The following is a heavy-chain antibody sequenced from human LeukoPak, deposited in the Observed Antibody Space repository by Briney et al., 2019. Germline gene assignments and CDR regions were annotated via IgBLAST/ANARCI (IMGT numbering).Heavy chain of an antibody. D-gene: IGHD5-18*01. Sequence: TGGSLRLSCAASGFTFNSYAMHWVRQAPGKGLEWVTFISYDGSNKYYADSVRGRFTISRDNSKNTLYLQMNSLRAEDTAVYYCAKGYTYGFDYWGQGTLVTVSS. V-gene: IGHV3-30-3*01. J-gene: IGHJ4*02. CDR3: AKGYTYGFDY. CDR1: GFTFNSYA. CDR2: ISYDGSNK.